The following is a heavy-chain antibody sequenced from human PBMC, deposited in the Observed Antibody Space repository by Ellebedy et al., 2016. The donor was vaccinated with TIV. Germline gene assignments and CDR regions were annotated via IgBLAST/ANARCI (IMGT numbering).Heavy chain of an antibody. CDR3: ARGDRHQRLDFDALQS. D-gene: IGHD3-9*01. V-gene: IGHV3-33*08. J-gene: IGHJ3*01. Sequence: GESLKISCAASGFTFDDYDMHWVRQAPGKGLEWVAVVCFDGINKFYGDSVKGRFTISRDISKNILYLQMNSLRGNDTAVYYCARGDRHQRLDFDALQSWGPGTLVTVSS. CDR1: GFTFDDYD. CDR2: VCFDGINK.